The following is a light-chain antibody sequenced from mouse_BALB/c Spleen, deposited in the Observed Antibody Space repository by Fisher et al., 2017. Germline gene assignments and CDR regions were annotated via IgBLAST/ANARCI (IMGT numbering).Light chain of an antibody. J-gene: IGKJ5*01. V-gene: IGKV4-80*01. CDR3: QQWSSNPLT. Sequence: IVITQTTAIMSASLGEEITLTCSASSSVSYMHWYQQKSGTSPKLLIYSTSNLASGVPSRFSGSGSGTFYSLTISSMEAEDAATYYCQQWSSNPLTFGAGTKLELK. CDR2: STS. CDR1: SSVSY.